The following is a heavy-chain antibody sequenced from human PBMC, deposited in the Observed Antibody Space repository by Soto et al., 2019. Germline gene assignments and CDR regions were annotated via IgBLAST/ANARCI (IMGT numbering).Heavy chain of an antibody. CDR1: GGTFSSYA. CDR2: IIPIFGTA. J-gene: IGHJ4*02. V-gene: IGHV1-69*13. CDR3: ARIAPYYYDSSGYVY. D-gene: IGHD3-22*01. Sequence: ASVKVSCKASGGTFSSYAISWVRQAPGQGLEWMGGIIPIFGTANYAQKFQGRVTITADESTSTAYMELSSLRSEDTAVYYCARIAPYYYDSSGYVYWGQGTLVTVSS.